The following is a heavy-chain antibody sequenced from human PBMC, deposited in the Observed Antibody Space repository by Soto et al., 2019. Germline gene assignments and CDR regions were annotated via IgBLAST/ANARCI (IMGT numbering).Heavy chain of an antibody. Sequence: GASVKVSCKASGGTFSSYAISWVRQAPGQGLEWMGGIIPIFGTANYAQKFQGRVTITADESTSTAYMELSSLRSEDTAVYYCATTTPDWYFDLWGRGTLVTVSS. CDR1: GGTFSSYA. CDR2: IIPIFGTA. V-gene: IGHV1-69*13. J-gene: IGHJ2*01. CDR3: ATTTPDWYFDL. D-gene: IGHD1-26*01.